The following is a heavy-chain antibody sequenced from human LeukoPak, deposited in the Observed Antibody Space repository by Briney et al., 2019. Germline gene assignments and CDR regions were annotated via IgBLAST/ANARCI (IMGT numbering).Heavy chain of an antibody. CDR1: GGTFSSYA. V-gene: IGHV1-69*05. CDR3: ARGELVAAAGAAWFDP. CDR2: IIPIFGTA. J-gene: IGHJ5*02. D-gene: IGHD6-13*01. Sequence: SVKVSCKXSGGTFSSYAISWVRQAPGQGLEWMGRIIPIFGTANYSQKFQGRVTITTDESTSTAYMELSSLRSEDTAVYYCARGELVAAAGAAWFDPWGQGTLVTVSS.